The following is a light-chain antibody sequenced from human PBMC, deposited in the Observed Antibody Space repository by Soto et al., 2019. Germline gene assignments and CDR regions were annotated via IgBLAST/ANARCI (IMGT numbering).Light chain of an antibody. CDR1: GGDVGAYDY. Sequence: QSALTQPPSASGSPGQSVTISCTGTGGDVGAYDYVSWYQQHPGKAPKLLIYEVTKRPLGVPDRFSGSKSGNAASLTVSGLQAEDEADYYCSSYAGSNYPYVFGTGTKLTVL. J-gene: IGLJ1*01. CDR3: SSYAGSNYPYV. CDR2: EVT. V-gene: IGLV2-8*01.